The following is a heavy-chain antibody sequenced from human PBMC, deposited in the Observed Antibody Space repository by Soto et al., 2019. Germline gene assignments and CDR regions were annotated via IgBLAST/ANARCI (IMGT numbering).Heavy chain of an antibody. CDR2: IIGSGAIT. Sequence: WSLRLSCVSSEFTFNSYAMSWVRQAPGMGLEWVSSIIGSGAITYYADSVKGRFTISRDNSKSTLYLQMNSLRVEDTALYYCAKDARDTGGNSGIDYWGQGTLVTVSS. V-gene: IGHV3-23*01. J-gene: IGHJ4*02. CDR3: AKDARDTGGNSGIDY. CDR1: EFTFNSYA. D-gene: IGHD2-21*02.